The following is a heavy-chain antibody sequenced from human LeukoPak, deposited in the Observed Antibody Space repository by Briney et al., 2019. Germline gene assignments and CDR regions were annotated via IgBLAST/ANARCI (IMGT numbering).Heavy chain of an antibody. CDR3: ARGGGVRTGSGWGPGIWFDP. V-gene: IGHV4-38-2*01. CDR2: IHFVESP. D-gene: IGHD6-19*01. Sequence: PSETLSLTCAVSGDAIINGYFWGWIRLLPGKGLEWISIIHFVESPYYSPSLESRVTMAIGTSKNHFSLKLNSVTAADTAVYFCARGGGVRTGSGWGPGIWFDPWGQGTRVIVSS. J-gene: IGHJ5*02. CDR1: GDAIINGYF.